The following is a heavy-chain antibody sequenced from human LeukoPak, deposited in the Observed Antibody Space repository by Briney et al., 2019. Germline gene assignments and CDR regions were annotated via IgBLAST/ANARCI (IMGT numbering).Heavy chain of an antibody. V-gene: IGHV3-21*01. Sequence: PGGSLRLSSAASGFTFSSYSMNWVRQAPGKGLEWVSSISSSSSYIYYADSVKGRFTISRDNAKNSLYLQMNSLRAEDTAVYYCARGGLKAATGWEFAFDYWGQGTLVTVSS. CDR1: GFTFSSYS. D-gene: IGHD6-25*01. J-gene: IGHJ4*02. CDR3: ARGGLKAATGWEFAFDY. CDR2: ISSSSSYI.